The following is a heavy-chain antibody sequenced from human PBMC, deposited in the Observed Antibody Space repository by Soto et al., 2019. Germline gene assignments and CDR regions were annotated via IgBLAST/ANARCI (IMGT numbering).Heavy chain of an antibody. J-gene: IGHJ6*03. CDR2: ISGSGNNT. CDR3: VKAAENFFFFYFMDV. V-gene: IGHV3-23*01. Sequence: GGSLRLSCAASGVTFRSFAMSWVRQSPGKGLEWVSTISGSGNNTYYADSVKGRFTISRDNSKNTLYLQMNSLKAEDTAVYYCVKAAENFFFFYFMDVWGKGTTVTVSS. CDR1: GVTFRSFA. D-gene: IGHD6-25*01.